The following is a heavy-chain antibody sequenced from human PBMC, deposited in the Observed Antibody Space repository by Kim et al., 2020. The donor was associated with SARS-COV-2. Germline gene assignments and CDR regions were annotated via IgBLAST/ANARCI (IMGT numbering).Heavy chain of an antibody. Sequence: GGSLRLSCAASGFTFSSYEMNWVRQAPGKGLEWVSYISSSGSTIYYADSVKGRFTISRDNAKNSLYLQMNSLRAEDTAVYYCARGIVGARGNYWGQGTLVTVSS. CDR1: GFTFSSYE. J-gene: IGHJ4*02. D-gene: IGHD1-26*01. CDR3: ARGIVGARGNY. V-gene: IGHV3-48*03. CDR2: ISSSGSTI.